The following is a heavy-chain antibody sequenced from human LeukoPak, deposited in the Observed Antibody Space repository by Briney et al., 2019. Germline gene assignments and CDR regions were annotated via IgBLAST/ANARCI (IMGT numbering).Heavy chain of an antibody. CDR3: ARVPKYCTNGVCHYYFDY. J-gene: IGHJ4*02. D-gene: IGHD2-8*01. Sequence: SETLSLTCTVSGGSISSYYWSWIRQPPGKGLEWIGYIYYTGSTNYNPSLKSRLTISVDTSKNQFSLKLSSVTAADTAVYYCARVPKYCTNGVCHYYFDYWGQGTLVTVSS. CDR2: IYYTGST. CDR1: GGSISSYY. V-gene: IGHV4-59*01.